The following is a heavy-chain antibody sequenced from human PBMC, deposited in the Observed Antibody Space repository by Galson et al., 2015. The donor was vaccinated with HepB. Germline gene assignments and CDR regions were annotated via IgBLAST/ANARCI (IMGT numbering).Heavy chain of an antibody. CDR3: AKTRDWYFDI. V-gene: IGHV3-23*01. CDR1: GFTFSSYA. CDR2: VSGGGGSI. J-gene: IGHJ2*01. Sequence: SLRLSCAASGFTFSSYAMSWVRQAPGKGLEWVSTVSGGGGSIYYADSVRGRFTISRDTPKNTLYLQMNSLTADDTAVYYCAKTRDWYFDIWDRGTLVTVSS.